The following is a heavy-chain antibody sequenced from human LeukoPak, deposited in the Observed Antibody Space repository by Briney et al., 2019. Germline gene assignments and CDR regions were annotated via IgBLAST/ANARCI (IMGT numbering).Heavy chain of an antibody. CDR1: GGSISSSSYY. V-gene: IGHV4-39*07. CDR2: INHSGST. CDR3: ASRGR. Sequence: SETLSLTCTVSGGSISSSSYYWGWIRQPPGKGLEWIGEINHSGSTNYNPSLKSRVSISIDTSKNQFSLNLTSVTAADTAVYYCASRGRWGQGTLVTVSS. D-gene: IGHD1-26*01. J-gene: IGHJ4*02.